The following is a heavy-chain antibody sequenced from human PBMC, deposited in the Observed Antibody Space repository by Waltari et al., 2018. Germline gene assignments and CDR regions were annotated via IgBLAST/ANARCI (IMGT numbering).Heavy chain of an antibody. CDR1: GEPTSGHFW. CDR2: IHGSGRI. Sequence: QVQPQAPGPGLVKPSGTLSGPCAGSGEPTSGHFWRSWVRQTPGKDLEWIGQIHGSGRINYNPSLESRVTVSRDTSNNQFSLKLTSATAADTAVYFCARDRGRGLYLDSWGQGILVTVSP. J-gene: IGHJ4*02. V-gene: IGHV4-4*02. D-gene: IGHD5-12*01. CDR3: ARDRGRGLYLDS.